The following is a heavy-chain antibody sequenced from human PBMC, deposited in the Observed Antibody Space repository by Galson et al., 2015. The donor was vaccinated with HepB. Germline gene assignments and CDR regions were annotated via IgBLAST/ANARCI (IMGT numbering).Heavy chain of an antibody. J-gene: IGHJ4*02. D-gene: IGHD2-2*02. V-gene: IGHV3-74*01. Sequence: SLRLSCAASGFTFSSYWMHWVRQAPGKGLVWVSRINSDGSSTSYADSVKGRFTISRDNAKNTLYLQMNSLRAEDTAVYYCASALGYCSSTSCYNAWVDYWGQGTLVTVSS. CDR1: GFTFSSYW. CDR3: ASALGYCSSTSCYNAWVDY. CDR2: INSDGSST.